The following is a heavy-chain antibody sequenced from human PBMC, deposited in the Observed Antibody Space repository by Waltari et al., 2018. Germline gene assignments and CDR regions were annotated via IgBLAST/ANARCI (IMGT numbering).Heavy chain of an antibody. J-gene: IGHJ3*02. CDR1: GYSISSGYY. CDR3: VHWNDAGDDAFDI. V-gene: IGHV4-38-2*01. CDR2: IYHSGST. D-gene: IGHD1-1*01. Sequence: QVQLQESGPGLVKPSETLSLTCAVSGYSISSGYYWGWIRQPPGKGLEWIGSIYHSGSTYYNPSLKGRVTISVDTSKNQFSLKLSSVTAEDTAVYYCVHWNDAGDDAFDIWGQGTMVTVSS.